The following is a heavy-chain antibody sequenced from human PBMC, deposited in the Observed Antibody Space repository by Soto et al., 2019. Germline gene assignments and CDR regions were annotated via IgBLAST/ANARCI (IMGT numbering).Heavy chain of an antibody. D-gene: IGHD5-18*01. CDR2: ISHDGTVK. Sequence: WWFLRLSCSASLFSFSNYGMQWVRQAPGKGLEWVAVISHDGTVKYYADSVKGRFTISRDNFQSTLDLQMDSLRAEDTAVYYCAKERDTRSSSCFDSWGQGTLVTVSS. V-gene: IGHV3-30*18. J-gene: IGHJ4*02. CDR1: LFSFSNYG. CDR3: AKERDTRSSSCFDS.